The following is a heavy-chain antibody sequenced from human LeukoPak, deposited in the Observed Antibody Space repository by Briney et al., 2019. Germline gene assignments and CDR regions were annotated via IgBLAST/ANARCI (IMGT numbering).Heavy chain of an antibody. V-gene: IGHV4-39*01. J-gene: IGHJ5*02. CDR2: IYYSGST. CDR1: GGSISSSSYY. Sequence: SETLSLTCTVSGGSISSSSYYWGWIRQPPGKGLEWIVSIYYSGSTYYNPSLKSRVTISVDTSKNQFSLKLSSVTAADTAVYYCARLSPPHYDFWSGYSEWFDPWGQGTLVTVSS. CDR3: ARLSPPHYDFWSGYSEWFDP. D-gene: IGHD3-3*01.